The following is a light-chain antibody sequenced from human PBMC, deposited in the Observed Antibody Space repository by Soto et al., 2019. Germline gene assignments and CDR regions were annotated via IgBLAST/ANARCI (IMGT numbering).Light chain of an antibody. J-gene: IGKJ1*01. CDR2: LTS. Sequence: EIVLTQSPATLSAFPGDIVTLSCRASQAVNTRLAWYQHKPGQAPRLLIYLTSNRAAGVPSRFSAWGSETDFTLTISDVQPEDFAVYYCHQRQSWPRTFGQGTKVDIK. V-gene: IGKV3-11*01. CDR3: HQRQSWPRT. CDR1: QAVNTR.